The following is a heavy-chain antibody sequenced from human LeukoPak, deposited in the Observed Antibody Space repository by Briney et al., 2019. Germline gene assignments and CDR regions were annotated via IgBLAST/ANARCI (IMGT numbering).Heavy chain of an antibody. Sequence: SETLSLTCAVSGGSISSGGYSWSWIRQPPGKGLEWIGYIYHSGSTYYNPSLKSRVTISVDRSKNQFSLKLSSVTAADTAVYYCARGLGDSSGYYYSIFDYWGQGTLVTVSS. V-gene: IGHV4-30-2*01. D-gene: IGHD3-22*01. CDR1: GGSISSGGYS. CDR3: ARGLGDSSGYYYSIFDY. J-gene: IGHJ4*02. CDR2: IYHSGST.